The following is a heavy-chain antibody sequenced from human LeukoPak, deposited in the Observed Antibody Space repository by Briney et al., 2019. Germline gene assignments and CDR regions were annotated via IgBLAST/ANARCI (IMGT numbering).Heavy chain of an antibody. CDR1: GFTFSSYS. V-gene: IGHV3-21*01. CDR2: ISSSSSYI. D-gene: IGHD3-3*01. Sequence: KPGGSLRLSCAASGFTFSSYSMNWVRQAPGKGLEWVSSISSSSSYIYYADSVKGRFTISRDNAKNSLYLQMNSLRAEDTAVYYCARDLYSSLTIFGYWGQGTLVTVSS. CDR3: ARDLYSSLTIFGY. J-gene: IGHJ4*02.